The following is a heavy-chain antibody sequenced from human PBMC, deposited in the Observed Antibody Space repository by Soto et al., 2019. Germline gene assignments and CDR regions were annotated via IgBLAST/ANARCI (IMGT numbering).Heavy chain of an antibody. V-gene: IGHV3-48*02. CDR1: GFTFSSYS. D-gene: IGHD1-26*01. CDR2: ISSSSSTI. J-gene: IGHJ6*02. CDR3: AREGSSGSYSVSYYYYGMDV. Sequence: GGSLRLSCAASGFTFSSYSMNWVRQAPGKGLEWVSYISSSSSTIYYADSVKGRFTISRDNAKNSLYLQMNSLRDEDTAVYYCAREGSSGSYSVSYYYYGMDVWGQGTTVTVSS.